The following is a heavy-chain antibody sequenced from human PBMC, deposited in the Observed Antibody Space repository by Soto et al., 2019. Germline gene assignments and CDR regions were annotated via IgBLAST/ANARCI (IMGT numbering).Heavy chain of an antibody. CDR1: GGSISSSSYY. V-gene: IGHV4-39*01. J-gene: IGHJ4*02. CDR2: IYYSGST. Sequence: QLQLQESGPGLVKPSETLSLTCTVSGGSISSSSYYWGWIRQPPGKGLEWIGSIYYSGSTYYNPSLRSRVTTSVDTSNHQSSLTLSSVTAADTAVYYCARLPSPYHSSRPTHFDYWGQGTLVTVSS. CDR3: ARLPSPYHSSRPTHFDY. D-gene: IGHD6-13*01.